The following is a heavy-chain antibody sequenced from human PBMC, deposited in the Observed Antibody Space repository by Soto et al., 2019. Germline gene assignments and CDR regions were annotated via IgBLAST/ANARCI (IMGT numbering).Heavy chain of an antibody. CDR3: ASIPMVRGPTDY. D-gene: IGHD3-10*01. V-gene: IGHV3-74*02. Sequence: EVRLVESGGGLVQPGGSLRLSCAASGFTFSTYWMHWVRQAPGKGLEWVSRINGDGSTTQYADSVKGRFTISRDNAKNTLYLHMNTLSADDTAVYYCASIPMVRGPTDYWGQGTLVTVSP. J-gene: IGHJ4*02. CDR2: INGDGSTT. CDR1: GFTFSTYW.